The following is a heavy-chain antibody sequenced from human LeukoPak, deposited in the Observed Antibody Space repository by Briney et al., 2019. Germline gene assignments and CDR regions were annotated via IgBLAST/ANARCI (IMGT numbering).Heavy chain of an antibody. CDR3: ARDSRYSSGWFFDY. CDR1: GGSVSSGSYY. J-gene: IGHJ4*02. V-gene: IGHV4-61*01. CDR2: IYYSGST. Sequence: SETLSLTCTVSGGSVSSGSYYWSWIRQPPGKGLECIGYIYYSGSTNYNPSLKSRVTISVDTSKNQFSLKLSSVTAADTAVYYCARDSRYSSGWFFDYWGQGTLVTVSS. D-gene: IGHD6-19*01.